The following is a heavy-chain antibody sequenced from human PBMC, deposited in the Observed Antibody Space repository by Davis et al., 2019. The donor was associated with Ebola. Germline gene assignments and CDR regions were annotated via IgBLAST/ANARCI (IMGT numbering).Heavy chain of an antibody. D-gene: IGHD3-10*01. V-gene: IGHV3-23*01. CDR2: ISGSGGST. Sequence: GESLKISCAASGFTFSNYAMSWVRQAPGKGLEWVSAISGSGGSTYYADSVKGRFTTFRDNPKNTLYLQMNSLRAEDTAVYYCARDGILWFGELLYYYYGMDVWGQGTTVTVSS. CDR1: GFTFSNYA. CDR3: ARDGILWFGELLYYYYGMDV. J-gene: IGHJ6*02.